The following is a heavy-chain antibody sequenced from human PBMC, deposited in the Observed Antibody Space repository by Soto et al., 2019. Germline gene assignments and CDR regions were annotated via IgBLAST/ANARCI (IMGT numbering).Heavy chain of an antibody. V-gene: IGHV3-33*01. D-gene: IGHD1-26*01. Sequence: PGGSLRLSCAASGFTFSNYGMHWVRQAPGKGLEWVAIIWHDRNNKYYADSVRGRFIISRDNSKNRLYLQMNSLRAEDTAVYYCASDLVGASDSYGLDVWGQGTPVPVSS. CDR1: GFTFSNYG. J-gene: IGHJ6*02. CDR3: ASDLVGASDSYGLDV. CDR2: IWHDRNNK.